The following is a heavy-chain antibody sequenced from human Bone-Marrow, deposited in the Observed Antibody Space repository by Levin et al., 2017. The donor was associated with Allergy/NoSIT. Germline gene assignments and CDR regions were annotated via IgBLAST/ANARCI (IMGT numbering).Heavy chain of an antibody. D-gene: IGHD2-2*01. J-gene: IGHJ4*02. CDR3: ARGGCSSTSCLDN. Sequence: GGSLRLSFSASGFTFSNYWMHWVRQAPGKGLVWVSHINSDGSNTNYADSVKGRFTISRDNAKNTLYLQMNSLRDEDTAVYYCARGGCSSTSCLDNWGQGTLVTVSP. CDR2: INSDGSNT. CDR1: GFTFSNYW. V-gene: IGHV3-74*01.